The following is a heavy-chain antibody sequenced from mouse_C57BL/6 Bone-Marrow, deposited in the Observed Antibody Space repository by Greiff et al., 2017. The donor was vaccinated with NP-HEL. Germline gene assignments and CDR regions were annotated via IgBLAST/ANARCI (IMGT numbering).Heavy chain of an antibody. CDR1: GFTFSSYA. D-gene: IGHD4-1*01. J-gene: IGHJ3*01. CDR2: ISDGGSYT. Sequence: EVQGVESGGGLVKPGGSLKLSCAASGFTFSSYAMSWVRQTPEKRLEWVATISDGGSYTYYPDNVKGRFPISRDNAKNNLYLQMSHLKSEDTAMYYCARGGWDPSYWCQGTLVTVSA. V-gene: IGHV5-4*01. CDR3: ARGGWDPSY.